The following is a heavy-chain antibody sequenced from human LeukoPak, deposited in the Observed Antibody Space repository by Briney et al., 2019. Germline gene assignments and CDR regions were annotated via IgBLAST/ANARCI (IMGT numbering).Heavy chain of an antibody. CDR2: IDPSDSYT. CDR3: ARRYRANDY. CDR1: GYSFTSYW. Sequence: NLGESLKISCKGSGYSFTSYWISWVRPMPGKGLEWMGRIDPSDSYTNYGPSFQGHVTISADKSISTAYLQWSSLKASDTAMYYCARRYRANDYWGQGTLVTVSS. J-gene: IGHJ4*02. D-gene: IGHD4/OR15-4a*01. V-gene: IGHV5-10-1*01.